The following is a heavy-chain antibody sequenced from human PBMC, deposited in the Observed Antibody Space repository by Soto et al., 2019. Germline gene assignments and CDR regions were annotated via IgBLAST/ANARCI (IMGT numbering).Heavy chain of an antibody. Sequence: QVQLVQSGAEVKKPGASVKVSCKASGYTFSSNHMHWVRQAPGQGLEWMGIINPSGGSTSYAQKFRGRVTMTRDTSTSTVYMELRSLRSEDTAVYYCARGDSLDYWGQGTLVIVSS. CDR2: INPSGGST. V-gene: IGHV1-46*03. CDR3: ARGDSLDY. CDR1: GYTFSSNH. J-gene: IGHJ4*02.